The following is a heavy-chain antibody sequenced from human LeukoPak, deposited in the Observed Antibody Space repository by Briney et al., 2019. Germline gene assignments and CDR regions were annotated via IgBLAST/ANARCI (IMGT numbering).Heavy chain of an antibody. CDR1: GFTFSSYW. Sequence: VGSLRLSCAASGFTFSSYWMSWVRQAPGKGLEWVANIKEEGSEKYYVDSVKGRFTISRDNAKNSLYLQMDSLRAEDTAVYYCARGGKYHFDYWGQGTLVTVSS. CDR2: IKEEGSEK. D-gene: IGHD1-26*01. CDR3: ARGGKYHFDY. V-gene: IGHV3-7*01. J-gene: IGHJ4*02.